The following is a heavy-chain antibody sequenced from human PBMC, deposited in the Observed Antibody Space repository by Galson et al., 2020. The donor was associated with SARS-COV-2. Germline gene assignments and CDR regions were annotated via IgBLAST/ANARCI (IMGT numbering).Heavy chain of an antibody. CDR1: GGSFSGHY. Sequence: SQASETLSLTCAVYGGSFSGHYWNWIRQSPGKGLQWIGEINHSGSTNYISSLKSRVTMSVDRSKNQFSLKLSSVTAADTAVYYCARGELWFGVYYFDYWGQGTLVTVSS. J-gene: IGHJ4*02. CDR2: INHSGST. V-gene: IGHV4-34*01. D-gene: IGHD3-10*01. CDR3: ARGELWFGVYYFDY.